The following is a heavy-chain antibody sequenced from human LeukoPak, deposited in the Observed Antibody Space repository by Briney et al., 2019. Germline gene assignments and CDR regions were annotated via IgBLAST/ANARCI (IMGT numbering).Heavy chain of an antibody. CDR1: GFTFSDYR. CDR3: TRELAS. J-gene: IGHJ5*02. CDR2: ISSSSDTI. Sequence: GGSLRLSCTASGFTFSDYRMNWVRQAPGKGLEWVSYISSSSDTIYYVDSVKGRFTISRDNAKNSLYLQMNSLRVEDTAVYYCTRELASWGQGTLVTVSS. V-gene: IGHV3-48*01.